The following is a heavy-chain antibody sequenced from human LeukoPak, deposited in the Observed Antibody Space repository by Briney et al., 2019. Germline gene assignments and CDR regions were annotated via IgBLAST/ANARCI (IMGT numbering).Heavy chain of an antibody. CDR3: ARVRSVTYFDY. CDR1: GGSISSYY. Sequence: SETLSLTRTVSGGSISSYYWSWIRQPPGKGLEWIGYIYYSGSTNYNPSLKSRVTISVDTSKNQFSLKLSSVTAADTAVYYCARVRSVTYFDYWGQGTLVTVSS. CDR2: IYYSGST. D-gene: IGHD4-17*01. J-gene: IGHJ4*02. V-gene: IGHV4-59*01.